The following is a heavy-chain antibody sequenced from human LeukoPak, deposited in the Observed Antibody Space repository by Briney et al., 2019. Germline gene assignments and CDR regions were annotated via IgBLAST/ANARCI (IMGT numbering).Heavy chain of an antibody. D-gene: IGHD4-17*01. CDR2: INAGNGNT. V-gene: IGHV1-3*01. CDR1: GYTFTSYA. J-gene: IGHJ6*04. Sequence: ASVKASCKASGYTFTSYAMHWVRQAPGQRLEWMGWINAGNGNTKYSQKFQGRVTITRDTSASTAYMELSSLRSEDTAVYYCARDAHMTTVTSGYYYGMDVWGKGTTVTVSS. CDR3: ARDAHMTTVTSGYYYGMDV.